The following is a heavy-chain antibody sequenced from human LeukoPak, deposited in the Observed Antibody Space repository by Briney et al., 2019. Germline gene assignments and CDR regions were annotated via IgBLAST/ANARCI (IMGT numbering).Heavy chain of an antibody. Sequence: GGSLRLSCGASGFSFSTFWMAWVRQAPGKGLEWVADMNGDGSEKHYLASVKGRFTISRDNAKNLLYLQMSHLRVEDTAVYYCARRIAGDGSHAFDIWGQGTMVTVSS. J-gene: IGHJ3*02. D-gene: IGHD6-19*01. CDR3: ARRIAGDGSHAFDI. V-gene: IGHV3-7*03. CDR2: MNGDGSEK. CDR1: GFSFSTFW.